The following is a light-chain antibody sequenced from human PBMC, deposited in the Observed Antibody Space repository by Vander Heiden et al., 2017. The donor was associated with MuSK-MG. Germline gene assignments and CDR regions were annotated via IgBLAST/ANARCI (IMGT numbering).Light chain of an antibody. CDR3: NSHTSATTYV. J-gene: IGLJ1*01. V-gene: IGLV2-14*03. Sequence: QSALTQPPSVSGPPGQSITISCTGTSSDIGDYNYVSWYQQRPGRAPNRLIYDVTNRPSGVSNRFSGSKSGNTASLTISGLRPEDEADYYCNSHTSATTYVFGTGTRVTVL. CDR1: SSDIGDYNY. CDR2: DVT.